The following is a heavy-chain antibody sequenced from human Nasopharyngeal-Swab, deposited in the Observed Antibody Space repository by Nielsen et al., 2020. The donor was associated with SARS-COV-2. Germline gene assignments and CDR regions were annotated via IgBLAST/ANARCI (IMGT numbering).Heavy chain of an antibody. D-gene: IGHD4-23*01. J-gene: IGHJ3*02. CDR3: ARDWYLGGTWPDDAFDI. Sequence: ASVKVSSQASAYTLTTYAKHWLRPAPAHRLEWMGWRNGGSGDTKYSPNFLGRVTITRDTYANTAYLSLRSLISEDSAIYYCARDWYLGGTWPDDAFDIWGRGTVVTVSS. CDR1: AYTLTTYA. V-gene: IGHV1-3*01. CDR2: RNGGSGDT.